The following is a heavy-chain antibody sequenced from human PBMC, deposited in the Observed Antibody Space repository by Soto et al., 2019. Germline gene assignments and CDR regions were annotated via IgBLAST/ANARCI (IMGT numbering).Heavy chain of an antibody. Sequence: SETLSLTCTVCRGSISSYYWSWIGQPPGKGLEWIVYIYYRGSTHYNPSLKSRVTISVETSKNRLSLKLSSVTAADTAGYYCGSTGRNYYYGMDVWGQGTTVTVSS. J-gene: IGHJ6*02. CDR3: GSTGRNYYYGMDV. V-gene: IGHV4-59*01. D-gene: IGHD1-26*01. CDR1: RGSISSYY. CDR2: IYYRGST.